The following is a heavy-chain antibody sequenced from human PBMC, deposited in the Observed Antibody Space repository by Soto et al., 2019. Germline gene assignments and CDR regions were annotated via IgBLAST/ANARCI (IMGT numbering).Heavy chain of an antibody. CDR2: IWYDGSNK. V-gene: IGHV3-33*01. J-gene: IGHJ6*03. Sequence: GGSLRLSCAASGFTFSSYGMHWVRQAPGKGLEWVAVIWYDGSNKYYADSVKGRFTISRDNSKNTLYLQMNSLRAEDTAVYYCARPFGDRYYDFWSGYYTPRDYYYYYMDVWGKGTTVTVSS. CDR3: ARPFGDRYYDFWSGYYTPRDYYYYYMDV. CDR1: GFTFSSYG. D-gene: IGHD3-3*01.